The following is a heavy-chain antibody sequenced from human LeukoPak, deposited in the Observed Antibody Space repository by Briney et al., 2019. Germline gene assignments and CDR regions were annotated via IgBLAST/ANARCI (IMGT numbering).Heavy chain of an antibody. CDR3: ARGQGTAMVYWYFDL. J-gene: IGHJ2*01. CDR1: GGSFSGYY. CDR2: INHSGST. D-gene: IGHD5-18*01. Sequence: SEALSLTCAVYGGSFSGYYWSWIRQPPGKGLEWIGEINHSGSTNYNPSLKSRVTISVDTSKNQFSLKLSSVTAADTAVYYCARGQGTAMVYWYFDLWGRGTLVTVSS. V-gene: IGHV4-34*01.